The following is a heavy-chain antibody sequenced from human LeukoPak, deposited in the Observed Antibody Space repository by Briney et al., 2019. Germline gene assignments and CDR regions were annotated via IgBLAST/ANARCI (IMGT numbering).Heavy chain of an antibody. CDR2: ISYDGSNK. V-gene: IGHV3-30-3*01. CDR3: AKDLPLRFLEWFRGFDY. D-gene: IGHD3-3*01. CDR1: GFTFSSYA. Sequence: PGGSLRLSCAASGFTFSSYAMHWVRQAPGKGLEWVAVISYDGSNKYYADSVKGRFTISRDNSKNTLYLQMNSLRAEDTAVYYCAKDLPLRFLEWFRGFDYWGQGTLVTVSS. J-gene: IGHJ4*02.